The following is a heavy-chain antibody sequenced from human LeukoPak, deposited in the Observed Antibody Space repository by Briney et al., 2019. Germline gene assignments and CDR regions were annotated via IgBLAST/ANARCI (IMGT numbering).Heavy chain of an antibody. D-gene: IGHD2-15*01. CDR1: GGSISSGGYY. J-gene: IGHJ4*02. CDR3: AREPRPGYCSGGSCYGIDY. V-gene: IGHV4-31*03. CDR2: IYYSGST. Sequence: SETLSLTCTVSGGSISSGGYYWSWIRQHPGKGLEWIGYIYYSGSTYYNPSLKSRVTISVDTSKNQFSLKLSSVPAADTAVYYCAREPRPGYCSGGSCYGIDYWGQGTLVTVSS.